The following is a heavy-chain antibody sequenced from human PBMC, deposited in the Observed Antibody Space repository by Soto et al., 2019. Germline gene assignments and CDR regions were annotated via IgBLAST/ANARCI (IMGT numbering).Heavy chain of an antibody. D-gene: IGHD3-10*01. CDR2: INHSGST. CDR1: GGSLSGYY. Sequence: SETLSLTCAVYGGSLSGYYWSWIRQPPGKGLEWIGEINHSGSTYYNPSLKSRVTISVDTSKNQFSLKLSSVTAADTAVYYCARGENGSGNFDPWGQGTLVTVSS. J-gene: IGHJ5*02. V-gene: IGHV4-34*09. CDR3: ARGENGSGNFDP.